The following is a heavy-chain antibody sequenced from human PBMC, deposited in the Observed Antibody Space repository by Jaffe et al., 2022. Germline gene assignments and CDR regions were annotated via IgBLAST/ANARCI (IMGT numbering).Heavy chain of an antibody. Sequence: QVQLVQSGAEVKKPGSSVKVSCKASGGTFSSYAISWVRQAPGQGLEWMGGIIPIFGTANYAQKFQGRVTITTDESTSTAYMELSSLRSEDTAVYYCALSEYCSGGSCYSKHNWFDPWGQGTLVTVSS. CDR1: GGTFSSYA. V-gene: IGHV1-69*05. CDR3: ALSEYCSGGSCYSKHNWFDP. CDR2: IIPIFGTA. D-gene: IGHD2-15*01. J-gene: IGHJ5*02.